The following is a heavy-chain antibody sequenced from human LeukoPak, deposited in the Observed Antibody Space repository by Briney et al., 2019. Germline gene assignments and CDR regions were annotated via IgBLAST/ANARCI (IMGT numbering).Heavy chain of an antibody. J-gene: IGHJ4*02. V-gene: IGHV3-23*01. CDR3: AKASWELQGTDY. CDR1: GFTFSSYA. D-gene: IGHD1-26*01. Sequence: PGRSLRLSCAASGFTFSSYAMSWVRQAPGKGLEWVSAISGSGGSTYYADSVKGRFTISRDNSKNTLYLQMNSLRAEDTAVYYCAKASWELQGTDYWGQGTLVTVSS. CDR2: ISGSGGST.